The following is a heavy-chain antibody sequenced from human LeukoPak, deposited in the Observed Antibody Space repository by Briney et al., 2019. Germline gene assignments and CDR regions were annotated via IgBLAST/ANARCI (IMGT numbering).Heavy chain of an antibody. J-gene: IGHJ4*02. Sequence: GGSLRLFCAASGFTFSSYGMSWVRQAPGKGLEWVSAISGSGGSTYYADSVKGRFTISRDNSKNTLYLQMNSLRAEDTAVYYCAKESPAYGDYGDYFDYWGQGTLVTVSS. CDR2: ISGSGGST. CDR3: AKESPAYGDYGDYFDY. D-gene: IGHD4-17*01. CDR1: GFTFSSYG. V-gene: IGHV3-23*01.